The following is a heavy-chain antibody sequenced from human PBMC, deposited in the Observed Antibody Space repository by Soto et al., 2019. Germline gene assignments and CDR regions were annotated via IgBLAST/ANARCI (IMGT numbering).Heavy chain of an antibody. Sequence: QVQLVESGGGVVQPGRSLRLSCAASGFTFSSYAMHWVRQAPGKGLEWVAVISYDGSNKYYADSVKGRFTISRDNSKNTRFLQRNSLRAEATAVYYCARHLWRDDYNWGYFDLWGRGTLVTVSS. J-gene: IGHJ2*01. V-gene: IGHV3-30-3*01. CDR3: ARHLWRDDYNWGYFDL. CDR2: ISYDGSNK. CDR1: GFTFSSYA. D-gene: IGHD4-4*01.